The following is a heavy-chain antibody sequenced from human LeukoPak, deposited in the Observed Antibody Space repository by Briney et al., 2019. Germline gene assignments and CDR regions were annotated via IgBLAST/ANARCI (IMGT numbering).Heavy chain of an antibody. Sequence: ASVKVSCKASGYTFTGYYMHWVRQAPGQGLEWMGWINPNSGGTNYAQKFQGRVTMTRDTSISTAYMELSRLRSDDTAVYYCARVQGYITMVRGVIITDPKFDYWGQGTLVTVSS. D-gene: IGHD3-10*01. V-gene: IGHV1-2*02. CDR2: INPNSGGT. CDR1: GYTFTGYY. CDR3: ARVQGYITMVRGVIITDPKFDY. J-gene: IGHJ4*02.